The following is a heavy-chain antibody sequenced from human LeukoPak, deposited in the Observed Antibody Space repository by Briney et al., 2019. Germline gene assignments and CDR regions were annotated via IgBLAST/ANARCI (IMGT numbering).Heavy chain of an antibody. CDR1: GFTFSSYW. CDR2: IKQDGSEK. CDR3: AKVSESNYDFLTGYYTPYYFDY. V-gene: IGHV3-7*03. J-gene: IGHJ4*02. D-gene: IGHD3-9*01. Sequence: GGSLRLSCAASGFTFSSYWMSWVRKAPGKGLERVANIKQDGSEKYYVDSVKGRFTISRDNAKNTLYLQMNSLRAEDTAVYYCAKVSESNYDFLTGYYTPYYFDYWGQGTLVTVSS.